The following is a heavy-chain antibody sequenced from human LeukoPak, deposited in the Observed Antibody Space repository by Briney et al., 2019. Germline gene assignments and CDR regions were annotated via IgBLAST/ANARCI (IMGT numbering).Heavy chain of an antibody. CDR1: GGSISSGNYY. Sequence: PSETLSLTCTVSGGSISSGNYYWSWIRQPAGKGLEWSGRIDTSGTTNYNPSLKSRVNILVDTSKNQFSLKLSSVTAADTAVYFCARGLGGYSNYDWTWWFDPWGQGTLVTVSS. D-gene: IGHD5-12*01. J-gene: IGHJ5*02. CDR3: ARGLGGYSNYDWTWWFDP. CDR2: IDTSGTT. V-gene: IGHV4-61*02.